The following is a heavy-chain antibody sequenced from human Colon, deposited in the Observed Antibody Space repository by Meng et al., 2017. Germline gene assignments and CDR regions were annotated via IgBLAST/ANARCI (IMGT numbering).Heavy chain of an antibody. J-gene: IGHJ4*02. V-gene: IGHV6-1*01. CDR1: GDSVSSNSAA. D-gene: IGHD3-22*01. CDR3: ARDSSSSAYSPFDY. Sequence: PQQSGPGLVSPSQTLSPTFAISGDSVSSNSAAWNWIRQSPSRGLEWLGRTYYRSKWYNDYAVSVKSRITINPDTSKNQFSLQLNSVTPEDTAVYYCARDSSSSAYSPFDYWGQGTLVTVSS. CDR2: TYYRSKWYN.